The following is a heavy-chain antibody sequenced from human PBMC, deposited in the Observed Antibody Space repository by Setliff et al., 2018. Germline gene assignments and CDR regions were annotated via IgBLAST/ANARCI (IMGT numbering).Heavy chain of an antibody. J-gene: IGHJ5*01. CDR2: IHYSGET. Sequence: SETLSLTCTVSGGSISSGNYFRDWIRQPPGKGLEWIGSIHYSGETFHNPSLKSRVSIFVDTSQNQFFLRLNSLTAADTAVYYCASRTTGPGGWFDFWGQGSLVTVSS. D-gene: IGHD1-1*01. CDR1: GGSISSGNYF. CDR3: ASRTTGPGGWFDF. V-gene: IGHV4-39*01.